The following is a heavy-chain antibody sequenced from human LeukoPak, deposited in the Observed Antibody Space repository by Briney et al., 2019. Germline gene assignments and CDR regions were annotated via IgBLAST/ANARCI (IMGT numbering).Heavy chain of an antibody. CDR2: INHSGST. J-gene: IGHJ4*02. D-gene: IGHD5-18*01. CDR3: AKDPYSYGSYFDS. Sequence: SETLSLTCAVYGGSFSGYFWSWIRQPPGKGLEWIGEINHSGSTNYNPSLKSRVTISVDTSKNQFSLKLSSVTAADTAVYYCAKDPYSYGSYFDSWGQGTLVTVSS. CDR1: GGSFSGYF. V-gene: IGHV4-34*01.